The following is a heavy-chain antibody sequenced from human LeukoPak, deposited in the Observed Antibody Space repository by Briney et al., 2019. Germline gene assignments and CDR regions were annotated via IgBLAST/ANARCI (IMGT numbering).Heavy chain of an antibody. V-gene: IGHV3-23*01. D-gene: IGHD5-18*01. CDR3: AKDVYSYGYLDY. Sequence: GGSLRLSCAASGFTFSSYAMSWVRQAPGKGLEWVSAISGSGGSTYYADSVKGRFTISRGNSKNTLYLQMNSLRAEDTAVYYCAKDVYSYGYLDYWGQGTLVTVSS. CDR2: ISGSGGST. CDR1: GFTFSSYA. J-gene: IGHJ4*02.